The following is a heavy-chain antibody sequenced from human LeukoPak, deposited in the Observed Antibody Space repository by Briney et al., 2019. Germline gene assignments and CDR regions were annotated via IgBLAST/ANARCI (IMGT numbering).Heavy chain of an antibody. Sequence: GGSLRLSCAASGFTFSSYAMSWVRQAPGKGLEWVSAISGSGGSTYYADSVKGRFTISRDNAKNSLCLQMNSLRVEDTALYYCARDEEQLNIWGQGTVVTVSS. CDR1: GFTFSSYA. D-gene: IGHD6-13*01. CDR3: ARDEEQLNI. CDR2: ISGSGGST. J-gene: IGHJ3*02. V-gene: IGHV3-23*01.